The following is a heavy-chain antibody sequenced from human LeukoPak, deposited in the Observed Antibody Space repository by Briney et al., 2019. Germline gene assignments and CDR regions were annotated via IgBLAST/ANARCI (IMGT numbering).Heavy chain of an antibody. CDR3: ARGRCRNSGCRPYSDY. CDR2: IYYSEST. J-gene: IGHJ4*02. Sequence: KSSETLSLTCTVSGDSISNYYWSWIRQPPGKGLEWIGYIYYSESTNYNPSLKSRVTISTDTSKSQFSLNLRSVTAEDTGIYYYARGRCRNSGCRPYSDYWGQGTQVTVSS. CDR1: GDSISNYY. V-gene: IGHV4-59*01. D-gene: IGHD2/OR15-2a*01.